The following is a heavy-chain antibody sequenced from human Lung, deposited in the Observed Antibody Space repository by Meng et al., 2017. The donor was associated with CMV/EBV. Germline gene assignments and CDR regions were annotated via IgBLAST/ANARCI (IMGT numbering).Heavy chain of an antibody. CDR2: ISYDGSNK. CDR1: GFTFSSYA. CDR3: ARELILWFGELDY. Sequence: QVQLVESXXGVVQPGXALRLSCAASGFTFSSYAMHWVRQAPGKGLEWVAVISYDGSNKYYADSVKGRFTISRDNSKNTLYLQMNSLRAEDTAVYYCARELILWFGELDYWGQGTLVTVSS. J-gene: IGHJ4*02. D-gene: IGHD3-10*01. V-gene: IGHV3-30-3*01.